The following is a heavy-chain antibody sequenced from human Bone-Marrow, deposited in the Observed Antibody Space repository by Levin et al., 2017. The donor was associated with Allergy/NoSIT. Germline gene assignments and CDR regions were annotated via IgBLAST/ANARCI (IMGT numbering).Heavy chain of an antibody. CDR2: IIPFLDST. CDR3: ARAYPHDQ. V-gene: IGHV1-69*13. Sequence: SVKVSCKVSGGTFSSYAFSWVRQAPGQGLEWMGGIIPFLDSTYYAQKFQARVTITADESTTTAYMELSSLTSEDTAVYYCARAYPHDQWGQGTLVTVSS. J-gene: IGHJ4*02. CDR1: GGTFSSYA.